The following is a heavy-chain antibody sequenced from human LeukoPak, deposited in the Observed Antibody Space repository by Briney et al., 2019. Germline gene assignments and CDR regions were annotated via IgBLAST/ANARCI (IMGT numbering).Heavy chain of an antibody. Sequence: ASVKVSCKAWYTFTSYGISWVRQAPGQGLEWMGWISAYNGNTNYAQKLQGRVTMTTDTSTSTAYMELRSLRSDDTAVYYCARSQEAFDIWGQGTMVTVSS. CDR2: ISAYNGNT. CDR1: YTFTSYG. CDR3: ARSQEAFDI. J-gene: IGHJ3*02. V-gene: IGHV1-18*01.